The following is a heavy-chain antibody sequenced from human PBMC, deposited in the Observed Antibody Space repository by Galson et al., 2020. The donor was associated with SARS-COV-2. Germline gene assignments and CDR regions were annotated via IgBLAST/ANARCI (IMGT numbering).Heavy chain of an antibody. CDR1: DCPISSYY. Sequence: ETSETLSLTFSVSDCPISSYYWSWIRQPPGKGREWIGYISYSGSANYNPSLRSRVTISVDLSKNQFSLKVTSVTAADTAVYYCARDPAPLYGDNYYYGMDVWGRGTTVTVSS. V-gene: IGHV4-59*01. J-gene: IGHJ6*02. CDR3: ARDPAPLYGDNYYYGMDV. D-gene: IGHD4-17*01. CDR2: ISYSGSA.